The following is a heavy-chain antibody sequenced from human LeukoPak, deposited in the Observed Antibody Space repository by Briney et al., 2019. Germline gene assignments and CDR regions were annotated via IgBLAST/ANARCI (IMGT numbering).Heavy chain of an antibody. V-gene: IGHV4-59*05. CDR1: GVSISSYY. CDR3: ARHERCSSINCIYNWFDP. D-gene: IGHD2-2*01. Sequence: SETLSLTCTVSGVSISSYYWSWIRQPPGKGLEWIGSVFYSGRTYYNPSLKSRVTIFVDPSKNQFSLNLRSVTAADTAVYYCARHERCSSINCIYNWFDPWGQGTLVIVSS. J-gene: IGHJ5*02. CDR2: VFYSGRT.